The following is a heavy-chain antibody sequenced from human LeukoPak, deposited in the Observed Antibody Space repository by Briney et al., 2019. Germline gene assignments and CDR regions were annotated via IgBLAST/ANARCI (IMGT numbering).Heavy chain of an antibody. CDR1: GFTFSSYG. Sequence: PGGSLRLSCAASGFTFSSYGMHWVRQAPGTGLEWVAVISPDGSGKYYADSVKGRFTISRDNAKNTLYLQMNTLRVEDTAVYYCARDPSGSSTTSFDYWGQGTLVTVSS. V-gene: IGHV3-30*03. J-gene: IGHJ4*02. D-gene: IGHD1/OR15-1a*01. CDR2: ISPDGSGK. CDR3: ARDPSGSSTTSFDY.